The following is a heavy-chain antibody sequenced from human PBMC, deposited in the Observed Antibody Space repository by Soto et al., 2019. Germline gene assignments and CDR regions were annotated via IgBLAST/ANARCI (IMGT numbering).Heavy chain of an antibody. V-gene: IGHV4-4*07. CDR2: IYTGGST. Sequence: SETLSLTCTVSGGSISSYYWSWIRQPAGKGLEWIGRIYTGGSTNYNPSLKSRVTMSVDTSKNQFSLKLSSVTAADTAVYYCARDVYSSGWSGFDYWGQGTQVTVSS. J-gene: IGHJ4*02. CDR3: ARDVYSSGWSGFDY. CDR1: GGSISSYY. D-gene: IGHD6-19*01.